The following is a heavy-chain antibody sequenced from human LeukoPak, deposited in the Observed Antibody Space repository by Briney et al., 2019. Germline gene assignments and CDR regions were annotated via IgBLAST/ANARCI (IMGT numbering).Heavy chain of an antibody. D-gene: IGHD3-10*01. CDR1: GFTFSSYW. J-gene: IGHJ4*02. V-gene: IGHV3-7*01. CDR3: AKEQVYYYGSGSYYNV. CDR2: IKKDGSEK. Sequence: PGGSLRLSCAASGFTFSSYWMSWVRQAPGKGLEWVANIKKDGSEKYYVDSVKGRFTISRDNAKNTLYLQMNSLRAEDTAVYYCAKEQVYYYGSGSYYNVWGQGTLVTVSS.